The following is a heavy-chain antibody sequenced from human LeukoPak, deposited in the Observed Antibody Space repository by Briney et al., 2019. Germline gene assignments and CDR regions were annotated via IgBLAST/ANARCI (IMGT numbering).Heavy chain of an antibody. CDR2: ITYDDFYK. V-gene: IGHV3-30*18. CDR3: AKDRISMVRSSDIDN. J-gene: IGHJ4*02. D-gene: IGHD3-10*01. CDR1: GFTFRSFV. Sequence: GGSLRLSCAASGFTFRSFVMHWVRQAPGKGLEWVALITYDDFYKYYGDSVKGRFTISRDNSKNTLYLQMNSLRPEDTAVYYCAKDRISMVRSSDIDNWGQGTLVTVSS.